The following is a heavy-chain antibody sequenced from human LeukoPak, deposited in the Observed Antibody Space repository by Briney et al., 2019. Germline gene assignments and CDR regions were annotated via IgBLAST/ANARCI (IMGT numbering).Heavy chain of an antibody. CDR1: GYTFTSYG. D-gene: IGHD3-3*01. Sequence: ASVKVSCKASGYTFTSYGISWVRQAPGQGLEWMGWISAYSGDTNYAQKFQGRVTMTTDTSTSTAYMELRSLRSDDTAVYYCARESGTRYYYGMDVWGQGTTVTVSS. J-gene: IGHJ6*02. V-gene: IGHV1-18*01. CDR3: ARESGTRYYYGMDV. CDR2: ISAYSGDT.